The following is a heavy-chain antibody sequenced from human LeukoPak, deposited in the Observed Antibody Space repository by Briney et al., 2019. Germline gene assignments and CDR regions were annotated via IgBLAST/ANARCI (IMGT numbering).Heavy chain of an antibody. D-gene: IGHD3-9*01. CDR1: GGSFSGYY. Sequence: SETLSLTCAVYGGSFSGYYWSWIRQPPGNGLEWIGEINHSGSTNYNPSLKSRVPISVDTSKNQFSLKLSSVTATDTAVYYCARGALASRDIDYWGQGTLVTVSS. V-gene: IGHV4-34*01. CDR2: INHSGST. CDR3: ARGALASRDIDY. J-gene: IGHJ4*02.